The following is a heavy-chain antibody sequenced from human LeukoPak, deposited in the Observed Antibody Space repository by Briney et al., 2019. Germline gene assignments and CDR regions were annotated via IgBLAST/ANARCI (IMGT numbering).Heavy chain of an antibody. D-gene: IGHD2-2*01. CDR3: AIGGDSTTSCYRCFVY. Sequence: GESLKISCKGSGYSFKNYWIGWVRQIPGKGLGGRGIIYPDESDTRYSPSFQGQVTISADKSVSTAFLQWTSLKASDTAMYYCAIGGDSTTSCYRCFVYWGQGTLVTVSS. CDR2: IYPDESDT. J-gene: IGHJ4*02. V-gene: IGHV5-51*01. CDR1: GYSFKNYW.